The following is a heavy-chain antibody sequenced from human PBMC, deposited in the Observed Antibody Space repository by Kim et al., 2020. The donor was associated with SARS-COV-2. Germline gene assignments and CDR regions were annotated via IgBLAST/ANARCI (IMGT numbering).Heavy chain of an antibody. Sequence: SVKVSCKASGGTFSSYAISWVRQAPGQGLEWMGGIIPIFGTANYTQKFQGRVTITADESTSTAYMELSSLRSEDMAVYYCAAVRGGGRPLGITDYWGQGTLVTVSS. D-gene: IGHD1-20*01. V-gene: IGHV1-69*13. J-gene: IGHJ4*02. CDR3: AAVRGGGRPLGITDY. CDR1: GGTFSSYA. CDR2: IIPIFGTA.